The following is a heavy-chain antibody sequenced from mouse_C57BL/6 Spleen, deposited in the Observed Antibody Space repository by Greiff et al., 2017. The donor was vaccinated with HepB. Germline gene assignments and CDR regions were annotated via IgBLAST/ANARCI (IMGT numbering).Heavy chain of an antibody. J-gene: IGHJ2*01. CDR1: GFTFSSYG. D-gene: IGHD2-3*01. CDR2: ISSGGSYT. V-gene: IGHV5-6*01. CDR3: ARHPSYDGSYYFDY. Sequence: EVQGVDSGGDLVKPGGSLKLSCAASGFTFSSYGMSWVRQTPDKRLEWVATISSGGSYTYYPDSVKGRFTISRDNAKNTLYLQMSSLKSEDTAMYYCARHPSYDGSYYFDYWGQGTTLTVSS.